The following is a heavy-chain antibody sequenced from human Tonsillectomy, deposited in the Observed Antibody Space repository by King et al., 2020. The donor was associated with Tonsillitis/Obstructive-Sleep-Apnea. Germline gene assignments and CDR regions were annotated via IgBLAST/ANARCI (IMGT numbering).Heavy chain of an antibody. Sequence: VQLVESGGGVVQPGRSLRLSCAASGFTFSSYGMHWVRQAPGKGLEWVSVISQDGNNIYYTDSVKGRFAISRENSKNTLHLHMNRLRAEDTAVYYCAKGHYDFWSGDSFDMWGQGTMVTVSS. D-gene: IGHD3-3*01. CDR3: AKGHYDFWSGDSFDM. CDR2: ISQDGNNI. CDR1: GFTFSSYG. V-gene: IGHV3-30*18. J-gene: IGHJ3*02.